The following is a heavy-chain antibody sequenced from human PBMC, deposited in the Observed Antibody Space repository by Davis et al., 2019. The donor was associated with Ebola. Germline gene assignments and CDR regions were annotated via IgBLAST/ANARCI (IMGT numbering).Heavy chain of an antibody. CDR1: GGSISSSSYY. D-gene: IGHD3-3*01. J-gene: IGHJ5*02. CDR2: IYYSGST. V-gene: IGHV4-39*01. Sequence: SETLSLTCNVSGGSISSSSYYWGWIRQPPGKGLEWIGSIYYSGSTYYSPSLLSRVTISVDTSKNQFSLKLTSVTAADTAIYYCATTYSTTHRGWFDPWGQGTLVTVSS. CDR3: ATTYSTTHRGWFDP.